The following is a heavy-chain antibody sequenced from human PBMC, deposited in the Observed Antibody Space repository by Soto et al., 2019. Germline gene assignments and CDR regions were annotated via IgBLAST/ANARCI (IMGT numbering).Heavy chain of an antibody. J-gene: IGHJ6*03. D-gene: IGHD2-2*01. CDR1: GFTFSSYS. CDR2: ISSSSSTI. Sequence: GGSLRLSCAASGFTFSSYSMNWVRQAPGKGLEWVSYISSSSSTIYYADSVKGRFTISRDNAKNSLCLQMNSLRAEDTAVYYCARGAVVVPAAIHYYYYMDVWGKGTTVTVSS. CDR3: ARGAVVVPAAIHYYYYMDV. V-gene: IGHV3-48*01.